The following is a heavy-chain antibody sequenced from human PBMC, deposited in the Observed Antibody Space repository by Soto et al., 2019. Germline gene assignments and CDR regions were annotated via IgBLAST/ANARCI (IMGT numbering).Heavy chain of an antibody. CDR3: ARGGGQTYYDILTGYYNGGDYYYGMDV. Sequence: SETLSLTCTVSGGSISSCYWSWIRQPPGKGLEWIGYIYYSGSTNYNPSLKSRVTISVDTSKNQFSLKLSSVTAADTAVYYCARGGGQTYYDILTGYYNGGDYYYGMDVWGQGTTVTVSS. CDR1: GGSISSCY. D-gene: IGHD3-9*01. J-gene: IGHJ6*02. V-gene: IGHV4-59*01. CDR2: IYYSGST.